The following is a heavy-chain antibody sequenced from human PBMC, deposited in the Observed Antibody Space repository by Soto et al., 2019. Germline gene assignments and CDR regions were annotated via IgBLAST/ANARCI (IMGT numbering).Heavy chain of an antibody. CDR1: GGSISSGGYY. J-gene: IGHJ4*02. D-gene: IGHD6-19*01. CDR3: ARDKVKQAVAGSYFDY. V-gene: IGHV4-31*03. Sequence: QVQLQESGPGLVKPSQTLSLTCTVSGGSISSGGYYWSWIRQHPGKGLEWIGYIYYSGSTYYNPSVKSRVNRSVDTSKNQFSLKLSSVTAADTAVYYCARDKVKQAVAGSYFDYWGQGTLVTVSS. CDR2: IYYSGST.